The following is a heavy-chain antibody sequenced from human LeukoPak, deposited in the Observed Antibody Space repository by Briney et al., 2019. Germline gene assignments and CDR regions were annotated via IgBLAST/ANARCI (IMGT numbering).Heavy chain of an antibody. V-gene: IGHV3-30-3*01. CDR2: ISDDGSNE. CDR3: ARGARYSSSSDYFDY. CDR1: GFTFSTYA. J-gene: IGHJ4*02. Sequence: GGSLRLSCAASGFTFSTYAMHWVRQAPGKGLEWVAVISDDGSNEYYADSVKGRFTISRDNSKSTLYLQMNSLRAEDTAVYYCARGARYSSSSDYFDYWGQGTLVTVSS. D-gene: IGHD6-6*01.